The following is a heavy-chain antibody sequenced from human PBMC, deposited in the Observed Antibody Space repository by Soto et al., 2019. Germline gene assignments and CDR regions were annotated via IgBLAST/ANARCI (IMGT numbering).Heavy chain of an antibody. Sequence: ASVKVSCKASGYTFTSYGISWVRQAPGQGLEWMGWISAYNGNTNYAQKLQGRVTMTTDTSTSTAYMELRSLRSDDPAVYYCARALSTPYYYYYMDVWGKGTTVTVSS. V-gene: IGHV1-18*01. CDR1: GYTFTSYG. CDR3: ARALSTPYYYYYMDV. J-gene: IGHJ6*03. CDR2: ISAYNGNT.